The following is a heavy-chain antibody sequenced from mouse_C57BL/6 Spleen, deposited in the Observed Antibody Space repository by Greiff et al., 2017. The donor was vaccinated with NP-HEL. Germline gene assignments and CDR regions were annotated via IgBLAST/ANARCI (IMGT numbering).Heavy chain of an antibody. CDR1: GYTFTSYW. Sequence: QVQLQQPGTELVKPGASVKLSCKASGYTFTSYWMHWVKQRPGQGLEWIGEIDPSDSYTNYNQKFKGKSTLTVDKSSSTAYMQLSSLTSEDSAVYYCARSFYDEGGYFDYWGQGTTLTVSS. CDR2: IDPSDSYT. J-gene: IGHJ2*01. V-gene: IGHV1-69*01. CDR3: ARSFYDEGGYFDY. D-gene: IGHD2-3*01.